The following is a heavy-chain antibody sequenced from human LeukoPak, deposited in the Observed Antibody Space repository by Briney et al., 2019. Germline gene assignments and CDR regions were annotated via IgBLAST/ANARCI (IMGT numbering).Heavy chain of an antibody. CDR2: IKGDGSEK. V-gene: IGHV3-7*01. J-gene: IGHJ6*02. CDR3: ARGVGAAYYYYYGMDV. CDR1: GFTFNNYW. Sequence: GGSLRLSCAASGFTFNNYWMSWVRQAPGKGLEWVTNIKGDGSEKYYVESVKDRFTISRDNSKNTLYLQMNSLRAEDTAVYYCARGVGAAYYYYYGMDVWGQGTTVTVSS. D-gene: IGHD2-15*01.